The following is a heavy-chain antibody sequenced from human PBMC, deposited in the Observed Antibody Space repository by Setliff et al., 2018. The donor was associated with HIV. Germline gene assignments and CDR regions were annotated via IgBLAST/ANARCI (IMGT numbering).Heavy chain of an antibody. V-gene: IGHV4-39*07. CDR1: GGSISNYY. J-gene: IGHJ4*02. Sequence: SETLSLTCTVSGGSISNYYWGWLRQPPGKGLEWIGSIYYSGNTYYNPSLKSRVTISVDTSKNQFSLKLSSVTAADTAVYYCATLAAAGESYDYWGQGSLVTVSS. CDR2: IYYSGNT. CDR3: ATLAAAGESYDY. D-gene: IGHD6-13*01.